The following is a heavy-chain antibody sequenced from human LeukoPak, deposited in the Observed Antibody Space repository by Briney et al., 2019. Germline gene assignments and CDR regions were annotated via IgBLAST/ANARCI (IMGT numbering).Heavy chain of an antibody. D-gene: IGHD4-11*01. CDR2: IGTAGDT. V-gene: IGHV3-13*01. CDR1: GFTFSSYD. J-gene: IGHJ4*02. CDR3: ARARTTVTAYYFDY. Sequence: GGSLRLSCSASGFTFSSYDMLWVRQATGKGLEWVSAIGTAGDTYYPGSVKGRFTISRENAKNSLYLQMNSLRAEDTAVYYCARARTTVTAYYFDYRGQGTLVTVSS.